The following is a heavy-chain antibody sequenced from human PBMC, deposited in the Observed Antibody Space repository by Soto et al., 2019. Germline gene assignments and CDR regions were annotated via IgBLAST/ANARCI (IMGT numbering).Heavy chain of an antibody. CDR1: GGSFSGYY. J-gene: IGHJ3*02. D-gene: IGHD1-7*01. V-gene: IGHV4-34*01. CDR2: IKHSGST. CDR3: ARGLGELPPAEYAFDI. Sequence: QVQLQQWGAGLLKPSETLSLTCAVYGGSFSGYYWSWIRQPPGKGLEWIGEIKHSGSTNYNPSLKSRVTISVDTSKNQFSLKLSSVTAADTAVYYCARGLGELPPAEYAFDIWGQGTMVTVSS.